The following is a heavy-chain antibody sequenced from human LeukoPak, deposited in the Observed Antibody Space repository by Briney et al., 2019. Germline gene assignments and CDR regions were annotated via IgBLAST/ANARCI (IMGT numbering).Heavy chain of an antibody. D-gene: IGHD2-15*01. Sequence: SETLSLTCTVSNYSISSGYYWGWIRQPSGKGLEWIGTIYHSGSTYYNPSLKSRVNISVDKSKNQFALKLTSVTAADTAVYYCARRILMDVWGKGTTVTVSS. CDR3: ARRILMDV. CDR2: IYHSGST. CDR1: NYSISSGYY. V-gene: IGHV4-38-2*02. J-gene: IGHJ6*04.